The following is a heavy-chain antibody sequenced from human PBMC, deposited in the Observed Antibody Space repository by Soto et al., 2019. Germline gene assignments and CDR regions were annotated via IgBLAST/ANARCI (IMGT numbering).Heavy chain of an antibody. CDR1: GASISGFY. D-gene: IGHD2-21*01. CDR3: AGDVIAPPNCFDP. V-gene: IGHV4-59*01. CDR2: IYYSGTT. Sequence: SETLSLTCTVSGASISGFYWSWIRKPAGKGLEWIGYIYYSGTTNYNPSLKSRVTLSVDTSKNQFSLKMNSVTAADTAVYYCAGDVIAPPNCFDPWGQGTLVTVSS. J-gene: IGHJ5*02.